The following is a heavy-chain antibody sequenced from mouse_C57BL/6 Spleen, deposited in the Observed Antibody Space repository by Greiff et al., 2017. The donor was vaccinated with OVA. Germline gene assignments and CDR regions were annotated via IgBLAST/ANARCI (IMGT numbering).Heavy chain of an antibody. D-gene: IGHD4-1*01. V-gene: IGHV1-72*01. CDR2: FDPNRGGT. Sequence: VQLQQPGAVLVPPVASVTLSCTASCFTFPISCLHWLPPRPSPGLSWIGRFDPNRGGTTYNEKFKSKATLTVDKPSSTAYMQLSSLTSEDSAVYYCARTGTGTWFAYWGQGTLVTVSA. CDR1: CFTFPISC. CDR3: ARTGTGTWFAY. J-gene: IGHJ3*01.